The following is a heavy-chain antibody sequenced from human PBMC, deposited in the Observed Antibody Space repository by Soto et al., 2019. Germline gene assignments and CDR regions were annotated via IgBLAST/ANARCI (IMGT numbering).Heavy chain of an antibody. CDR3: ASRDPGTSVDY. J-gene: IGHJ4*02. CDR2: IYRTGST. Sequence: QVQLQESGPGLVKPSGTLSLTCAVSGGSFTSNNWWTWVRQPPGQGLEWIGEIYRTGSTNYNPSLKSRVTISLDKAENQFSLKVNSLTAADTAVYYCASRDPGTSVDYWGQGTLVNGSS. V-gene: IGHV4-4*02. D-gene: IGHD1-7*01. CDR1: GGSFTSNNW.